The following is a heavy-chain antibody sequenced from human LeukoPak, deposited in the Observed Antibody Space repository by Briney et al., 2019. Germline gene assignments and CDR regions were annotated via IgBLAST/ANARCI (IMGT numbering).Heavy chain of an antibody. Sequence: PGGSLRLSCAASGFTFSGYSMNWVRQAPGKGLEWVSSISSGSSFIYYADSVKGRFTVSRDNAKNTLYLQMNSLRADDTAVYYCARTPYCSSTTCEDFDYWGQGTLVTVSA. J-gene: IGHJ4*02. V-gene: IGHV3-21*01. CDR3: ARTPYCSSTTCEDFDY. D-gene: IGHD2-2*01. CDR2: ISSGSSFI. CDR1: GFTFSGYS.